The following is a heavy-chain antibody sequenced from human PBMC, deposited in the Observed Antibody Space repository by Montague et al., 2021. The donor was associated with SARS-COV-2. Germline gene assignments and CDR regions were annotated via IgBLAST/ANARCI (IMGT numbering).Heavy chain of an antibody. V-gene: IGHV3-23*01. CDR1: GFTFSSYA. CDR3: ARYSSSSTTPFDY. J-gene: IGHJ4*02. D-gene: IGHD6-6*01. CDR2: ISGSGSIT. Sequence: SLRLSCAASGFTFSSYAMNWVRQAPRKGPEWVSAISGSGSITYFADSVKGRFTISRDNSKNTLYLQMHSLRAEDTAVYYCARYSSSSTTPFDYWGQGTLVAVSS.